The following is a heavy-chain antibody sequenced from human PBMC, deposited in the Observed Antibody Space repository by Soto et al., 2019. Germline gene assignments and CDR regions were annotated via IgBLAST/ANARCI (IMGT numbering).Heavy chain of an antibody. CDR3: ARLRVSSFWFDP. V-gene: IGHV1-3*01. D-gene: IGHD6-6*01. Sequence: ASVKLSCKESGYTFTSYAMHWVRQAPGQRLEWMGWINAGNGNTKYSQKFQGRVTITRDTSASTAYMELSSLRSEDTAVYYCARLRVSSFWFDPWGQGTLVTVSS. CDR1: GYTFTSYA. J-gene: IGHJ5*02. CDR2: INAGNGNT.